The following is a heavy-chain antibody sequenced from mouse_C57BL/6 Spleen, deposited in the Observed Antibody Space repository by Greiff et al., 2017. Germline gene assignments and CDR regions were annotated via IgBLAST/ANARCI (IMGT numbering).Heavy chain of an antibody. D-gene: IGHD1-1*01. CDR3: ARRGINYYGSSCFDY. Sequence: EVQLQQSGPELVKPGASVKIPCKASGYTFTDYNMDWVKQSHGKSLEWIGDINPNNGGTIYNQKFKGKATLTVDKSSSTAYMELRSLTSEDTAVYYCARRGINYYGSSCFDYWGQGTTLTVSS. CDR1: GYTFTDYN. V-gene: IGHV1-18*01. CDR2: INPNNGGT. J-gene: IGHJ2*01.